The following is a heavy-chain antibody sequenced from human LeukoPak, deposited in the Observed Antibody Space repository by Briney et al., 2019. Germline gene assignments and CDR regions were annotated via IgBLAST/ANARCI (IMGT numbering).Heavy chain of an antibody. D-gene: IGHD3-10*02. V-gene: IGHV3-21*01. CDR1: GFTFSSYS. CDR2: ISSSSNYI. CDR3: AELGITMIGGV. Sequence: GGSLRLSCAASGFTFSSYSMNWVRQAPGKWLEWVSSISSSSNYIYYADSVKGRFTISRDNAKNSLYLQMNSLRAEDTAVYYCAELGITMIGGVWGKGTTVTISS. J-gene: IGHJ6*04.